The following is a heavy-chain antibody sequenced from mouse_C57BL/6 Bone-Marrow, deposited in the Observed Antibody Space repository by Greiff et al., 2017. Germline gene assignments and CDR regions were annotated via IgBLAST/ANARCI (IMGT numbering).Heavy chain of an antibody. CDR2: IYPSDSET. Sequence: QVQLQQPGAELVRPGSSVKLSCKASGYTFTSYWMDWVKQRPGQGLEWIGNIYPSDSETNYNQKFKDKATLTVEKSSSTAYMQLSSLTSEDSAVYYCARRGELWARAMDYWGQGTSVTVSS. J-gene: IGHJ4*01. CDR1: GYTFTSYW. CDR3: ARRGELWARAMDY. D-gene: IGHD1-1*02. V-gene: IGHV1-61*01.